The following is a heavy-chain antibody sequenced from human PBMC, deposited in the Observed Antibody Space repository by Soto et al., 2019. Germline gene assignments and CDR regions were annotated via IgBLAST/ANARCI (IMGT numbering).Heavy chain of an antibody. J-gene: IGHJ5*02. CDR1: GRPFSSST. CDR2: LIPILGIA. Sequence: VQLVQSGAVVMQPGSSVNFSCTASGRPFSSSTLSWVRLAPGQGLEWLGRLIPILGIAYYAHKFQGRVTITADNSPSTVYMELSSLRSEDTAGYYCARDYGTNYVCYTEGFDPWGQGTLVTVSS. V-gene: IGHV1-69*08. D-gene: IGHD2-8*01. CDR3: ARDYGTNYVCYTEGFDP.